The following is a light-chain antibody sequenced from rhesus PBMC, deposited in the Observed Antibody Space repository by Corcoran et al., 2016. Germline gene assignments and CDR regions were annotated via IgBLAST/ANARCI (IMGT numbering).Light chain of an antibody. J-gene: IGKJ2*01. CDR2: WAS. Sequence: DIVMSQSPDSLAVSLGERVTINCRSSQSLLYRANNRNYIAWYQQKPGQAPKLLIAWASTRESGVPNRFSGSGAGTDFTLTISGLRAEDVAVYYCQQYYSTPYSFGQGTKVETK. CDR1: QSLLYRANNRNY. CDR3: QQYYSTPYS. V-gene: IGKV4-1*01.